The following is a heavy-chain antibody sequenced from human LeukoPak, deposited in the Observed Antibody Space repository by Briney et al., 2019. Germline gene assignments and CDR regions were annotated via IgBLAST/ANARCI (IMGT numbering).Heavy chain of an antibody. V-gene: IGHV1-46*01. D-gene: IGHD6-6*01. CDR1: GYTFTSYY. Sequence: ASVKVSCKASGYTFTSYYMRWVRQAPGQGLEWMGIINPSGGSTSYAQKFQGRVTMTRDTSTSTVYMELSSLRSEDTAVYYCARGRFIAARSGYFQHWGQGTLVTVSS. J-gene: IGHJ1*01. CDR2: INPSGGST. CDR3: ARGRFIAARSGYFQH.